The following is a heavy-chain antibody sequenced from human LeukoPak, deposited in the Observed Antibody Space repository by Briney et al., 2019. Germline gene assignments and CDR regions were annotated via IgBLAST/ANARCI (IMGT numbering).Heavy chain of an antibody. D-gene: IGHD6-19*01. V-gene: IGHV3-30*18. J-gene: IGHJ6*02. Sequence: GGSLRLSCAASGFTFSSYGMHWVRQAPGKGLEWVAVISYDGSNKYYADSVKGRFTISRDSSKNTLYLQMNSLRAEDTAVYYCAKERLDYYYYYGMDVWGQGTTVTVSS. CDR2: ISYDGSNK. CDR1: GFTFSSYG. CDR3: AKERLDYYYYYGMDV.